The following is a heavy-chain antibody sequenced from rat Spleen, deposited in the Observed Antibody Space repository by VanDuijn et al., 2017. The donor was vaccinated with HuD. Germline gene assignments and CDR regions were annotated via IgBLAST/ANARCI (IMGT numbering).Heavy chain of an antibody. CDR3: ARQGGDY. CDR2: ISYDGSRT. Sequence: EVQLVESGGGLVQPGRSLKLSCAASGFTFSNYGMAWVRQAPTNGLEWVATISYDGSRTYYRDSVKGRFTISRDNAKSTLYLQMDSLRSEDTATYYCARQGGDYWGQGVMVTVSS. D-gene: IGHD1-11*01. V-gene: IGHV5-29*01. CDR1: GFTFSNYG. J-gene: IGHJ2*01.